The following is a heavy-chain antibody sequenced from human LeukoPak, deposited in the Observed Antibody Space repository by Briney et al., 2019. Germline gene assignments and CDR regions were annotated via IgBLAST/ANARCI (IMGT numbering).Heavy chain of an antibody. Sequence: SQTLSLTCTVSGGSISSGSYYWSWIRQPAGKGLEWIGRIYTSGSTNYNPSLKSRVTISVDRSKNQFSLKLSSVTAADTAVYYCARDGIRGDWFDPWGQGTLVTVSS. D-gene: IGHD3-10*01. J-gene: IGHJ5*02. V-gene: IGHV4-61*02. CDR3: ARDGIRGDWFDP. CDR2: IYTSGST. CDR1: GGSISSGSYY.